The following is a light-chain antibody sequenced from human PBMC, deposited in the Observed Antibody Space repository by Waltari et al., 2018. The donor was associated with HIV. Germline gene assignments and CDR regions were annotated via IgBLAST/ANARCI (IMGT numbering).Light chain of an antibody. CDR1: SSNIASPS. CDR2: LSY. V-gene: IGLV1-44*01. CDR3: AAWDDSVSGLV. Sequence: QSVLTQPPSASGTPGQTVTISCSGSSSNIASPSVDWYQHVPVTAPKLLIHLSYQRPSGCSGRLSGYRSGTSASLTISGLQSEDEADYYCAAWDDSVSGLVFGGGTKLTVL. J-gene: IGLJ3*02.